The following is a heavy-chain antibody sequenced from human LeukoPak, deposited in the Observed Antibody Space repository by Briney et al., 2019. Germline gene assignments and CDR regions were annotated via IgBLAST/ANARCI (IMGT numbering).Heavy chain of an antibody. CDR1: GFTFSSYS. V-gene: IGHV3-21*04. J-gene: IGHJ4*02. Sequence: GGSLRLSCTASGFTFSSYSMNWVRQAPGKGLEWVSCIGSSSSSKYYAESVKGRFTISRDNAKNSLYLQMNSLRAEDTAVYYCARITYGSGSPSVDYWGQGTLVTVSS. D-gene: IGHD3-10*01. CDR3: ARITYGSGSPSVDY. CDR2: IGSSSSSK.